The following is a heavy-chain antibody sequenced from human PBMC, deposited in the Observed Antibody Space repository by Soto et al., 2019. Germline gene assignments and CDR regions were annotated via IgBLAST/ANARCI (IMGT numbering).Heavy chain of an antibody. CDR3: ARDWGTCVYHFDS. V-gene: IGHV4-38-2*02. CDR2: IYHSGST. J-gene: IGHJ4*02. D-gene: IGHD3-16*01. Sequence: SDTLSLTCAVSGYSISTGFNWGWLRHPPGKGLEWIGSIYHSGSTYYNLSLKSRVTISADTSKNQSCRKLISVTAADTALYYSARDWGTCVYHFDSWRQGTVVTVSS. CDR1: GYSISTGFN.